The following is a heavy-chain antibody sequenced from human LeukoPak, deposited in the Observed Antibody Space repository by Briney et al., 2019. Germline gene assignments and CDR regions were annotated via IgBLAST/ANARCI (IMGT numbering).Heavy chain of an antibody. J-gene: IGHJ4*02. CDR3: AIGIQTYYYGSGSYPTMDY. Sequence: GSLRLSCAASGFTFSAYVMSWVRQAPGKGLEWVSAIGGSGDYTDYAYSVKGRFTISRDNAKNSLYLQMNSLRAEDTAVYYCAIGIQTYYYGSGSYPTMDYWGQGTLVTVSS. CDR1: GFTFSAYV. D-gene: IGHD3-10*01. V-gene: IGHV3-23*01. CDR2: IGGSGDYT.